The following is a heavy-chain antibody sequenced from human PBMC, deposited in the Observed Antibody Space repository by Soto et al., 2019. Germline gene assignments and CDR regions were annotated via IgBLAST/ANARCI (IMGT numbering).Heavy chain of an antibody. V-gene: IGHV1-69*02. D-gene: IGHD6-13*01. CDR2: IIPILGIA. J-gene: IGHJ6*02. CDR3: ASLAAAGTDYYYGMDV. CDR1: GGTFSSYT. Sequence: QVQLVQSGAEVKKPGSSVKVSCKASGGTFSSYTISWVRQAPGQGRVWMGRIIPILGIANYAQKFQGRVTITADKSTSTAYMELSSLRSEDTAVYYCASLAAAGTDYYYGMDVWGQGTTVTVSS.